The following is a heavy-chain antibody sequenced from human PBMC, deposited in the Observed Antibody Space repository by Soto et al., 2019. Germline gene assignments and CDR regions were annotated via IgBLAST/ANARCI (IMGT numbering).Heavy chain of an antibody. V-gene: IGHV1-18*04. J-gene: IGHJ5*02. CDR2: ISAHNGNT. Sequence: QVHLVQSGAEVKKPGASVKVSCKASGYMFTAYGISWVRQAPGQGLEWMGWISAHNGNTSYAQNFQGRLTMITDTSTTTAYMELRSLRSDDTAVYYCARDQYHFWSGYHLGHWGQGTLVTVSS. CDR1: GYMFTAYG. D-gene: IGHD3-3*01. CDR3: ARDQYHFWSGYHLGH.